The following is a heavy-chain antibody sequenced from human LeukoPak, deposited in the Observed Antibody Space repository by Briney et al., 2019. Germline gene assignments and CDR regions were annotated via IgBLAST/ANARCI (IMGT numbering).Heavy chain of an antibody. J-gene: IGHJ4*02. CDR3: ARDAGWHYYDRSGGGDFDY. Sequence: ASVKVSCKASGYTFTSYAMNWVRQAPGQGLEWMGWINTNTGNPTYAQGFTGRFVFSLDTSVSTAYLQISSLKAEAPAVYYCARDAGWHYYDRSGGGDFDYWGQGTLVTVSS. D-gene: IGHD3-22*01. CDR2: INTNTGNP. CDR1: GYTFTSYA. V-gene: IGHV7-4-1*02.